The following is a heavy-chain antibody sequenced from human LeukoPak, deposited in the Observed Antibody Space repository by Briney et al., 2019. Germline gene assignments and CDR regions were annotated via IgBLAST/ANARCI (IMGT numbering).Heavy chain of an antibody. CDR2: IHYSGST. D-gene: IGHD4-11*01. Sequence: SETLSLTCGVSDGSISGYYWSWIRQPPGKALEYIGDIHYSGSTNYNPSLKSRVTISVDASKDRFSLKLSSVTAADTAVYYCARGFIYSNYGNWGQGTLVTVSS. CDR3: ARGFIYSNYGN. CDR1: DGSISGYY. V-gene: IGHV4-59*12. J-gene: IGHJ4*02.